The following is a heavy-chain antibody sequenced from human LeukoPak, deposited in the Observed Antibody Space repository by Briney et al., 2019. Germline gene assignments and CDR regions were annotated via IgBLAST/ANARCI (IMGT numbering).Heavy chain of an antibody. CDR1: GYTFTGYY. CDR3: ARGYCSGGSCYSGENWFDP. CDR2: INPNSGGT. J-gene: IGHJ5*02. D-gene: IGHD2-15*01. Sequence: ASVTVSCMADGYTFTGYYMFWVRPAPGQGLEWMGRINPNSGGTNYAQKFQGRVTMTRDTSSSAAYMELSRLRSDDTAVYYSARGYCSGGSCYSGENWFDPWGQGTLVTVSS. V-gene: IGHV1-2*06.